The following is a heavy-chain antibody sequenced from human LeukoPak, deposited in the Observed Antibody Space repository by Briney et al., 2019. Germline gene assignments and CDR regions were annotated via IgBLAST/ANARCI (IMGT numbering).Heavy chain of an antibody. Sequence: SETLSLTCTVSGGSISSGSYYWSWIRQPAGKGLEWIGYIYYSGSTNYNPSLKSRVTISVDTSKNQFSLKLSSVTAADTAVYYCARGAGYGSGSSHFDYWGQGTLVTVSS. V-gene: IGHV4-61*10. J-gene: IGHJ4*02. CDR2: IYYSGST. CDR1: GGSISSGSYY. CDR3: ARGAGYGSGSSHFDY. D-gene: IGHD3-10*01.